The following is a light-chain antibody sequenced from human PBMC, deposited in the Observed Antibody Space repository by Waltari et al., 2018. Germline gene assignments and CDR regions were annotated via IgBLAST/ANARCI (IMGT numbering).Light chain of an antibody. J-gene: IGLJ3*02. CDR1: SGRIASHF. CDR2: ADY. Sequence: NFMLTQPHSASESPGNTVTIPCTRSSGRIASHFVQWFQQRPGSSPTTVIYADYQRPSGVPDRFSGSIDSASNSASLTISGLKTEDEADYYCQSYDSNNHGVFGGGTKLTVL. CDR3: QSYDSNNHGV. V-gene: IGLV6-57*01.